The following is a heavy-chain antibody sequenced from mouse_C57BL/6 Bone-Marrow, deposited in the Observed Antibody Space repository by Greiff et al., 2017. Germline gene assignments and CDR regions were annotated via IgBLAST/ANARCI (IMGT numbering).Heavy chain of an antibody. CDR3: AREGHGSSYDWYFDV. J-gene: IGHJ1*03. D-gene: IGHD1-1*01. Sequence: QVQLQQPGAELVKPGASVKLSCKASGYTFTSYWMHWVKQRPGQGLEWIGEIDPSDSYTNYNQKFKGKSTLTLDKSSSTAYMQHSSLTSEDSAVYYFAREGHGSSYDWYFDVWGTGTTVTGSS. V-gene: IGHV1-69*01. CDR2: IDPSDSYT. CDR1: GYTFTSYW.